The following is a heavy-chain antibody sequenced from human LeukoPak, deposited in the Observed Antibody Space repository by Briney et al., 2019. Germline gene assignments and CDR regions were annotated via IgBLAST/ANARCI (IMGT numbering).Heavy chain of an antibody. Sequence: SVKVSCKASGGTFSSYAISWVRQAPGQGLEWMGRIIPILGIANYAQKFQGRVTITADKSMSTAYMELSSLRSEDTAVYYCAREAVNYYGSGSYYNEYFQHWGQGTLVTVSS. J-gene: IGHJ1*01. CDR2: IIPILGIA. V-gene: IGHV1-69*04. CDR1: GGTFSSYA. CDR3: AREAVNYYGSGSYYNEYFQH. D-gene: IGHD3-10*01.